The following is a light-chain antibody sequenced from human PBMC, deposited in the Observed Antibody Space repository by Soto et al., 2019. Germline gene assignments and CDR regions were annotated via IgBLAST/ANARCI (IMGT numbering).Light chain of an antibody. J-gene: IGKJ2*01. Sequence: DIQMTQSPSSLSASVGDRVTITFQASQDIKNYLNWYQQKPGNAPKLLISAASGLQSGVPSRFSGSGSGTDFTLTISSLQPEDFATYYCQQSYSTPYTFGQGTKVDIK. V-gene: IGKV1-39*01. CDR3: QQSYSTPYT. CDR1: QDIKNY. CDR2: AAS.